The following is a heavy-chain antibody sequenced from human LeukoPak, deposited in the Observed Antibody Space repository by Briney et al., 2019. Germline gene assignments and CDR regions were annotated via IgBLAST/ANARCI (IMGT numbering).Heavy chain of an antibody. J-gene: IGHJ5*02. CDR3: ARAAPYISVAQERWFDP. CDR2: MNPNSGNT. D-gene: IGHD6-19*01. CDR1: GYTFTSYD. Sequence: ASVKVSCKASGYTFTSYDINWVRQATGQGLEWMGWMNPNSGNTGYSQKFQGRVTMTRDTSISTAYMRLSSLRSDDTAVYYCARAAPYISVAQERWFDPWGQGTLVTVSS. V-gene: IGHV1-8*01.